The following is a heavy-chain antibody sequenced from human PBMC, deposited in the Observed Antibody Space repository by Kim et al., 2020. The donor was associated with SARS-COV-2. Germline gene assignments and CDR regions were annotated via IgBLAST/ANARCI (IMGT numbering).Heavy chain of an antibody. CDR2: IYYSGST. CDR3: ARDRLDILTGYPASGFDY. V-gene: IGHV4-61*01. J-gene: IGHJ4*02. Sequence: SETLSLTCTVSGGSVSSGSYYWSWIRQPPGKGLEWIGYIYYSGSTNYNPSLKSRVTISVDTSKNQFSLKLSSVTAADTAVYYCARDRLDILTGYPASGFDYWGQGTLVTVSS. CDR1: GGSVSSGSYY. D-gene: IGHD3-9*01.